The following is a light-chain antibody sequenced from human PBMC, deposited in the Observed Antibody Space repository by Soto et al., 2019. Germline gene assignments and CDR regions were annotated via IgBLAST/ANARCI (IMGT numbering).Light chain of an antibody. CDR3: QQSYSAPRLT. CDR1: QSIGSH. V-gene: IGKV1-39*01. Sequence: HRTQNQPTIAASVKGIVPSICRGSQSIGSHLNWYQQKPGRAPEFLIYAATTLQSGVPSRFVGSGSGTDFTLTISSLQPEDFATYYCQQSYSAPRLTFGGGTKVDI. CDR2: AAT. J-gene: IGKJ4*01.